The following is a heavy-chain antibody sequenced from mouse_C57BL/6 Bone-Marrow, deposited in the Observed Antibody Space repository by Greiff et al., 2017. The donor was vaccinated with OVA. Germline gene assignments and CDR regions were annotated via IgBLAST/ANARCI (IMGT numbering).Heavy chain of an antibody. CDR2: IDPSDSYT. CDR1: GYTFTSYW. Sequence: QVQLQQPGAELVKPGASVKLSCKASGYTFTSYWMQWVKQRPGQGLEWIGEIDPSDSYTNYNQKFKGKATLTVDTSSRTAYMQLNSLTSEDSAVYYCASAVFAYWGQGTLVTVSA. V-gene: IGHV1-50*01. CDR3: ASAVFAY. J-gene: IGHJ3*01.